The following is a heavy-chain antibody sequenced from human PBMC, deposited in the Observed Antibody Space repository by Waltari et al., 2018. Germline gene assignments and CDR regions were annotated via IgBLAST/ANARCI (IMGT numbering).Heavy chain of an antibody. Sequence: QVQLQQWGAGLLKPSETLSLTCAVYGGSFSGYYWSWIRQPPGKGLEWIGEINHIGSTNYNPSLKSRVTISVDTSKNQFSLKLSSVTAADTAVYYCARKEQQLALFDYWGQGTLVTVSS. V-gene: IGHV4-34*01. D-gene: IGHD6-13*01. CDR2: INHIGST. CDR1: GGSFSGYY. CDR3: ARKEQQLALFDY. J-gene: IGHJ4*02.